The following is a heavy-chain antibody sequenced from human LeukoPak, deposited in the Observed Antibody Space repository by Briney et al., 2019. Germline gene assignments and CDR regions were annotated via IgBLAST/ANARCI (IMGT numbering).Heavy chain of an antibody. Sequence: SETLSLTCTVSGGSISSYYWSWIRQPPGKGLDWIGYIYYSGSTNYNPSLKSRVTISVDTSKNQFSLKLSSVTAADTAVYYRARTPRVCYYYGMDVWGKGTTVTVSS. CDR1: GGSISSYY. J-gene: IGHJ6*04. D-gene: IGHD2-15*01. V-gene: IGHV4-59*01. CDR2: IYYSGST. CDR3: ARTPRVCYYYGMDV.